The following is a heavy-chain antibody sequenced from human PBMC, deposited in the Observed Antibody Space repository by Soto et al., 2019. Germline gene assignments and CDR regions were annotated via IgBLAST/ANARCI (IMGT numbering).Heavy chain of an antibody. Sequence: SETLSLTCTVSGGSISSSSYYWGWLRQPPGKGLEWIGSIYYSGSTYYNPSLKSRVTISVDTSKNQFSLKRSSVTAADTAVYYCASRLATYFDYWGQGTLVTVSS. V-gene: IGHV4-39*01. CDR1: GGSISSSSYY. CDR2: IYYSGST. CDR3: ASRLATYFDY. J-gene: IGHJ4*02.